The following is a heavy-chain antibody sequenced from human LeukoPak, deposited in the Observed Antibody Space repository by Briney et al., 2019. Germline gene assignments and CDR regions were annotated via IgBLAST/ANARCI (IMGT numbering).Heavy chain of an antibody. J-gene: IGHJ6*04. D-gene: IGHD3-10*01. CDR2: ISYDGSNK. V-gene: IGHV3-30*04. CDR3: AKASAGSGRALYYYGMDV. Sequence: GGSLRLSCAASGFTFSSYGMDWVRQAPGKGLEWVAVISYDGSNKYYADSVKGRFTIDRDNSKNPLYLQMNSLRAEATAVYYCAKASAGSGRALYYYGMDVWGKGTTVTVSS. CDR1: GFTFSSYG.